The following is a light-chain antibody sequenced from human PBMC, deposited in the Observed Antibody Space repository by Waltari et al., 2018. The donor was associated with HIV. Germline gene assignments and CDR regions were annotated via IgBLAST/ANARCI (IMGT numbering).Light chain of an antibody. Sequence: QVVLTQSPSAPASLGASVKITCTLSSGHTTYAIACHHQQPEKGPRFLMRVNTDGRLTKGDGSPDRFAGSASGPERSLTISSLQSEDEGDYYCQTWGAGIVVFGGGTKLSVL. CDR1: SGHTTYA. CDR3: QTWGAGIVV. CDR2: VNTDGRL. V-gene: IGLV4-69*01. J-gene: IGLJ2*01.